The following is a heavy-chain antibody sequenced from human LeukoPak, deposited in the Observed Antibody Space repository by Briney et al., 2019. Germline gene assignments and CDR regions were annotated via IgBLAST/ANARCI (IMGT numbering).Heavy chain of an antibody. CDR3: AKHFTRSRTALDY. Sequence: PGGSLRLSCAASGFTFSSYAMSWVRQAPGKGLEWVSAISGSGGSTYYADSVKGRFTISRDNSKNTLYPQMNSLRAEDTAVYYCAKHFTRSRTALDYWGQGTLVTVSS. V-gene: IGHV3-23*01. CDR2: ISGSGGST. D-gene: IGHD3-10*01. CDR1: GFTFSSYA. J-gene: IGHJ4*02.